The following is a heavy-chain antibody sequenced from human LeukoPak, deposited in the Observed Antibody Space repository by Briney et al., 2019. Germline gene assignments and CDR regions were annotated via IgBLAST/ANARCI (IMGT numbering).Heavy chain of an antibody. V-gene: IGHV1-8*01. D-gene: IGHD3-22*01. Sequence: ASVKVSCKASGYTFTSYDINWVRQATGQGLEWMGWMNPNSGNTGYAQKCQGRVTMTRNTSISTAYMELSSLRSEDTAVYYCASSLGYYYDSSGYFKNDAFDIWGQGTMVTVSS. CDR1: GYTFTSYD. J-gene: IGHJ3*02. CDR2: MNPNSGNT. CDR3: ASSLGYYYDSSGYFKNDAFDI.